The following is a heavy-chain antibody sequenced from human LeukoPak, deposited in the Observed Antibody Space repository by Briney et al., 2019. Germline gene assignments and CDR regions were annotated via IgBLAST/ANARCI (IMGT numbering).Heavy chain of an antibody. CDR3: ARGGYCSSTSCPRGGYYFGY. V-gene: IGHV4-38-2*02. CDR1: GYSIGSGYY. CDR2: IYHSGRT. Sequence: PSETLSLTCTVSGYSIGSGYYWGWIRQPPGKGLEWIGSIYHSGRTYYNPSLKSRVTISVDMSKNQFSLKLSSVTAADTAVYYCARGGYCSSTSCPRGGYYFGYWGQGTLVTVSS. J-gene: IGHJ4*02. D-gene: IGHD2-2*01.